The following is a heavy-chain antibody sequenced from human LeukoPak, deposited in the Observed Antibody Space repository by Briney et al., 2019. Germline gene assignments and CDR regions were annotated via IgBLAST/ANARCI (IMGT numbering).Heavy chain of an antibody. D-gene: IGHD7-27*01. V-gene: IGHV3-23*01. CDR3: ARTPKTGSFDY. CDR1: GFTFSTYA. Sequence: GGSLRLSCAASGFTFSTYAMNWVHQAPGKGLEWVSTISNTGGSTYYADSVKGRFTISRDNSKVTLYLQMNSLGAEDTAVYFCARTPKTGSFDYWGQGTLVTVSS. CDR2: ISNTGGST. J-gene: IGHJ4*02.